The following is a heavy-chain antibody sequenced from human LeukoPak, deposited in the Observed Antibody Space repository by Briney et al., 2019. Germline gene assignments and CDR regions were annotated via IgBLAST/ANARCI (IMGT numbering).Heavy chain of an antibody. CDR3: AADLFSITMVRGVPDY. CDR2: IVVGSGNT. V-gene: IGHV1-58*01. CDR1: GFTFTSSA. J-gene: IGHJ4*02. D-gene: IGHD3-10*01. Sequence: GTSVKVSSMASGFTFTSSAVQWVRQARGQRLEWIGWIVVGSGNTNYAQKFQERVTITRDMSTSTAYMELSSLRSEDTAVYYCAADLFSITMVRGVPDYWGQGTLVTVSS.